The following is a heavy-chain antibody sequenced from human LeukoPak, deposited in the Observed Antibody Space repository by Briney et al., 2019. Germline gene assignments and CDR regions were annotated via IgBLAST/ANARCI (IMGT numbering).Heavy chain of an antibody. D-gene: IGHD7-27*01. V-gene: IGHV1-18*01. CDR2: ISVYNGNT. J-gene: IGHJ4*02. CDR3: AREVANWGSSFDS. Sequence: GASVKVSCKASGYTFTSSGISWVRQAPGQGLEWMGWISVYNGNTNYAQKFQGRVTMTTDTSTSTAYMEVRSLRSDDTAVYYCAREVANWGSSFDSWGEGTLVTVSS. CDR1: GYTFTSSG.